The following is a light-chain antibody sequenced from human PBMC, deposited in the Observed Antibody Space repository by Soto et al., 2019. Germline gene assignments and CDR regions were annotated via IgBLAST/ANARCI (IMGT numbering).Light chain of an antibody. Sequence: DIVMSQSPLSLPVTPGETVSISCRSSQSLLHSNGYSCLDWYLQKPGQSPQLLIHLASTRASGVPDRFSGSGSGTDFTLNISRVEAEDVGVYYCMQALQSPVTFGGGTRVEIK. CDR3: MQALQSPVT. CDR2: LAS. CDR1: QSLLHSNGYSC. J-gene: IGKJ4*01. V-gene: IGKV2-28*01.